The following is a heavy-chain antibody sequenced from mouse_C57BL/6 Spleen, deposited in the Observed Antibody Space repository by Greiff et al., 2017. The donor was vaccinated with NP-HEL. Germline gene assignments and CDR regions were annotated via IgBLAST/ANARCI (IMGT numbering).Heavy chain of an antibody. J-gene: IGHJ3*01. CDR1: GFNIKDYY. Sequence: DVKLQESGAELVRPGASVKLSCTASGFNIKDYYMHWVKQRPEQGLEWIGRIDPEDGDTEYAPKFQGKATMTADTSSNTAYLQLSSLTSEDTAVYYCTIYYDYAWFAYWGQGTLVTVSA. D-gene: IGHD2-4*01. CDR2: IDPEDGDT. CDR3: TIYYDYAWFAY. V-gene: IGHV14-1*01.